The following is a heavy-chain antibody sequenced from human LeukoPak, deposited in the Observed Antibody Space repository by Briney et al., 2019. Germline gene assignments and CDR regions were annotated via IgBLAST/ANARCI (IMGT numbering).Heavy chain of an antibody. J-gene: IGHJ4*02. V-gene: IGHV4-38-2*01. CDR2: IYHSGST. CDR3: AVNRAYTFWFAD. D-gene: IGHD3-3*01. Sequence: PSETLSVTCDVSGYSISSGSYWGWIRQPPGKGLEWIGSIYHSGSTYYKPSLKSRATISVDTSKNRFSLKLTSVTAADTATYYCAVNRAYTFWFADWGQGALVTVSS. CDR1: GYSISSGSY.